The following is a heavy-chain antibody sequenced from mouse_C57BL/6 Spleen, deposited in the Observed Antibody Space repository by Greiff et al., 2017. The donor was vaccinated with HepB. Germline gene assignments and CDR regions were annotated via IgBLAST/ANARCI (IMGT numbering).Heavy chain of an antibody. CDR1: GFNITAYY. CDR2: IDPEDGET. CDR3: ARSLIHTPEAMDY. Sequence: EVQLQQSGAELVKPGASVKLSCTASGFNITAYYMHWVKQRPEQGLEWIGRIDPEDGETKYAEKFKGKATMTVDTSSNTAYLQLSSLTSEDAAVYYCARSLIHTPEAMDYWGQGTSVTVSS. D-gene: IGHD5-1-1*01. J-gene: IGHJ4*01. V-gene: IGHV14-2*01.